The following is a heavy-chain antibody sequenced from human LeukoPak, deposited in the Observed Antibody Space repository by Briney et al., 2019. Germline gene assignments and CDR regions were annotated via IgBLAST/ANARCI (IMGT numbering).Heavy chain of an antibody. V-gene: IGHV3-74*01. CDR1: GFTFSNYW. Sequence: PGGSLRLSCAASGFTFSNYWVHWVRQAPGKGLVWVSRINPDGSTINYADSVKGRFTISRDNAKNTLYLRMNSLRAEDTAVYYCARPLSTTLRDYFDPWGQGTLVTVSS. D-gene: IGHD3-16*02. J-gene: IGHJ5*02. CDR3: ARPLSTTLRDYFDP. CDR2: INPDGSTI.